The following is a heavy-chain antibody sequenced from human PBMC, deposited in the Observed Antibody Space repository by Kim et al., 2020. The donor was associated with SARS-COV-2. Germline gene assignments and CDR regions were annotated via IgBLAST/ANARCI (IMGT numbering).Heavy chain of an antibody. Sequence: SVKVSCKASGGTFSSYAISWVRQAPGQGLEWMGGIIPIFGTANYAQKFQGRVTITADESTSTAYRELSSLRSEDTAVYYCAVPRDGDLRGFEYWGQGTLVTVSS. D-gene: IGHD4-17*01. CDR1: GGTFSSYA. J-gene: IGHJ4*02. V-gene: IGHV1-69*13. CDR2: IIPIFGTA. CDR3: AVPRDGDLRGFEY.